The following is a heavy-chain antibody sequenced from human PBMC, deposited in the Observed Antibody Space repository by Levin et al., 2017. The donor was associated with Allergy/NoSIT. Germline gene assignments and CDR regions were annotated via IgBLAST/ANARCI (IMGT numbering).Heavy chain of an antibody. D-gene: IGHD6-6*01. Sequence: PGGSLRLSCAASGFTFDDYAMHWVRQAPGKGLEWVSGISWNSGSIGYAYSVKGRFTISRDNAKNSLYLQMNSLRAEDTALYYCAKEIFGGYSSSSRDYGMDVWGQGTTVTVSS. CDR3: AKEIFGGYSSSSRDYGMDV. J-gene: IGHJ6*02. V-gene: IGHV3-9*01. CDR1: GFTFDDYA. CDR2: ISWNSGSI.